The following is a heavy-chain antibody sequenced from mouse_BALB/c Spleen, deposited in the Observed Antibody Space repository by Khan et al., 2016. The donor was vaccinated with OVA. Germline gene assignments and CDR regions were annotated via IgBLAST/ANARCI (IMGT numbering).Heavy chain of an antibody. V-gene: IGHV1-4*01. CDR2: INPSNGYT. CDR3: IRDGTYHRNDGWFAY. Sequence: VQLQQSGAELARPGASVKMSCKASGYTFTSYTIHWIKERPGQGLEWIGNINPSNGYTNYNQKFKDKATLTTDKSSTTAYLQLSSLTSADSAVFNCIRDGTYHRNDGWFAYWGQGTLVTVSA. J-gene: IGHJ3*01. CDR1: GYTFTSYT. D-gene: IGHD2-14*01.